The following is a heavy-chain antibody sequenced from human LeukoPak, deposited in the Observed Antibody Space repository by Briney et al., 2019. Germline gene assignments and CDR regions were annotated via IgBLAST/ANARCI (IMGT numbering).Heavy chain of an antibody. CDR1: GYTFTSYG. D-gene: IGHD4-4*01. CDR2: MNPNSGNT. Sequence: ASVKVSCKASGYTFTSYGISWVRQAPGQGLEWMGWMNPNSGNTGYAQKFQGRVTMTRNTSISTAYMELSSLRSEDTAVYYCARFAELGSNYGGDYWGQGTLVTVSS. CDR3: ARFAELGSNYGGDY. J-gene: IGHJ4*02. V-gene: IGHV1-8*02.